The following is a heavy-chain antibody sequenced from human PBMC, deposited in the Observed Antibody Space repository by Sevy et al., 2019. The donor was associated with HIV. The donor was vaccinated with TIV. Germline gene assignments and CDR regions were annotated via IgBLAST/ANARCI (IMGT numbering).Heavy chain of an antibody. J-gene: IGHJ3*02. CDR1: GGSISSYY. CDR3: ARAGGNGAFDI. Sequence: SETLSLTCTVSGGSISSYYWSWIRQPPGKGLEWIGYIYYSGSTNYNPSLKSRVTISVDTSKNQFSLKLSSVTAAVTAVYYCARAGGNGAFDIWGQGTMVTVSS. D-gene: IGHD2-15*01. V-gene: IGHV4-59*01. CDR2: IYYSGST.